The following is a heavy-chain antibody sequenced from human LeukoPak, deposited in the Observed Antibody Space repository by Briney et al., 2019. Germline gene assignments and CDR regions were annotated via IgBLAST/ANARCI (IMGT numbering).Heavy chain of an antibody. Sequence: ASVKVSCKASGGTFSSYAISWVRQAPGQGLEWMGRIIPILGIANYAQKFQGGVTVTRDTSTSTVYMELSSLRSEDTAVYYCARGKRIEVVLFDYWGQGTLVTVSS. CDR1: GGTFSSYA. CDR3: ARGKRIEVVLFDY. J-gene: IGHJ4*02. CDR2: IIPILGIA. V-gene: IGHV1-69*04. D-gene: IGHD3-22*01.